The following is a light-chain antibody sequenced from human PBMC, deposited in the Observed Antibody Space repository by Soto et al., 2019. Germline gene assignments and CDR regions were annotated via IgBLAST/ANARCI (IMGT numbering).Light chain of an antibody. Sequence: TNSPVTLYVSPKDIVTLSFRASQSVSSNLAWYQQKPGQAPRLLIYGASTRATGIPARFSGSGSGTEFTLIISSLQSEDFTIYYCQQSNKWPHRFGQGTKVAIK. V-gene: IGKV3-15*01. CDR2: GAS. CDR3: QQSNKWPHR. J-gene: IGKJ1*01. CDR1: QSVSSN.